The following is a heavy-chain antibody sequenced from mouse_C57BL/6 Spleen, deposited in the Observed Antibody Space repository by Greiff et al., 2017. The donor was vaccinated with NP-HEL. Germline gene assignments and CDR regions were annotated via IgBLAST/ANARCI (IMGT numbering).Heavy chain of an antibody. Sequence: DVHLVESGGGLVKPGGSLKLSCAASGFTFSDYGMHWVRQAPEKGLEWVAYISSGSSTIYYADTVKGRFTISRDNAKNTLFLQMTSLRSEDTAMYYCAREGAVYAMDYWGQGTSVTVSS. CDR2: ISSGSSTI. V-gene: IGHV5-17*01. J-gene: IGHJ4*01. CDR3: AREGAVYAMDY. CDR1: GFTFSDYG.